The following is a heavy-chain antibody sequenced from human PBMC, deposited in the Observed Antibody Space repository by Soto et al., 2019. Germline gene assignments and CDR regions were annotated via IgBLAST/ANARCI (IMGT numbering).Heavy chain of an antibody. CDR2: IYHTGNT. CDR1: GGSISTDNW. J-gene: IGHJ4*02. Sequence: QVQLEESGPGLVKPSGTLSLTCAVSGGSISTDNWWSWVRQPPGKGLEWVGVIYHTGNTNYKPSLKSRITISIDKSKDQFSLDVTFVTAADTAVYYCARGGRWRFDCWGQGALVTVSS. CDR3: ARGGRWRFDC. D-gene: IGHD4-17*01. V-gene: IGHV4-4*02.